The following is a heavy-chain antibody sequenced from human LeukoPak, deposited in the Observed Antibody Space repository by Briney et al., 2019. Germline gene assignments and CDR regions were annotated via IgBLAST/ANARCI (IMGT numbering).Heavy chain of an antibody. CDR1: GGSLSGYY. CDR3: ASQLEDAFDI. J-gene: IGHJ3*02. Sequence: KSSETLSLTCAVYGGSLSGYYWSWIRQPPGKGLEWIGEINHSGSTNYNPSLKSRVTISVDTSKNQFSLKLSSVTAADTSVYYCASQLEDAFDIWGQGTMVTVSS. V-gene: IGHV4-34*01. D-gene: IGHD1-1*01. CDR2: INHSGST.